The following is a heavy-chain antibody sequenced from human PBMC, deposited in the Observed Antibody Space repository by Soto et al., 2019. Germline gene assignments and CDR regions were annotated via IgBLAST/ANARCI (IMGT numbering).Heavy chain of an antibody. J-gene: IGHJ5*02. V-gene: IGHV4-34*01. D-gene: IGHD2-2*02. CDR3: AIRQRVYHPRGFDP. CDR2: INHSGST. CDR1: GGSFRGYY. Sequence: PSETLSLTCAVYGGSFRGYYWSWIRQPPGKGLEWIGEINHSGSTNYNPSLKSRVTISVDTSKNQFSLKLSSVTAADTAVSYSAIRQRVYHPRGFDPWGQGTLVTVSS.